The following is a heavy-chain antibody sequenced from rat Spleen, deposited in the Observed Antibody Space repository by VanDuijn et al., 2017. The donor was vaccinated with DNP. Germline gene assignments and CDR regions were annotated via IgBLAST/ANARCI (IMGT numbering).Heavy chain of an antibody. Sequence: EVQLVESGGGLVQPGRSLKLSCAASGFTFSDYNMAWVRQAPKKGLEWVASISASGGSTSYRDSVKGRFIISRDNAKGTLYLQMDSLRSEDTATYYCTTDFERGYWGQGVMVTVSS. V-gene: IGHV5-27*01. CDR3: TTDFERGY. CDR1: GFTFSDYN. CDR2: ISASGGST. D-gene: IGHD1-11*01. J-gene: IGHJ2*01.